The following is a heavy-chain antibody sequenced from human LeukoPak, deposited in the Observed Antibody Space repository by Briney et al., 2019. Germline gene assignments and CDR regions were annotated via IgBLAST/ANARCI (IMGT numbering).Heavy chain of an antibody. Sequence: PSETLSLTCNVSGYSISRGYYWGWIRQPPGKGLEWIGSVHHTGSTYYNPSLRSRVSISVDKSTNHISLEVTSVTAADTAVYYCARDSGGSFDYWGQGTLVTVSS. D-gene: IGHD3-16*01. V-gene: IGHV4-38-2*02. J-gene: IGHJ4*02. CDR3: ARDSGGSFDY. CDR2: VHHTGST. CDR1: GYSISRGYY.